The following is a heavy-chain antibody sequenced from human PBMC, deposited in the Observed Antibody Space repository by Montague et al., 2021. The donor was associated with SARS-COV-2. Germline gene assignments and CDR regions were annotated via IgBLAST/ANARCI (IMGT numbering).Heavy chain of an antibody. J-gene: IGHJ3*02. V-gene: IGHV4-59*01. D-gene: IGHD6-13*01. CDR1: GGSISRYS. CDR3: ARVGRGSSWEEVAFDI. CDR2: IYNSGST. Sequence: SETLSLTCTVSGGSISRYSWTWIRQPPGKGLEWIVYIYNSGSTNYNPSLTSRVTISVDTSKNQFSLKLSSVAAADTAVYYCARVGRGSSWEEVAFDIWGQGTMVTVSS.